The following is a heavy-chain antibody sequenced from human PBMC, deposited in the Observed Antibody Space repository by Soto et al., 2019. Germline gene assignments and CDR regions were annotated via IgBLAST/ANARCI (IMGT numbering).Heavy chain of an antibody. V-gene: IGHV3-30-3*01. CDR1: GFTFSSYA. Sequence: QTGGSLRLSCAASGFTFSSYAMHWVRQAPGKGLEWVAVISYDGSNKYYADSVKGRFTISRDNSKNTLYLQMNSLRAEDTAVYYCARGPAVVPAAMRYYYYGMDVWGQGTTVTVSS. CDR3: ARGPAVVPAAMRYYYYGMDV. J-gene: IGHJ6*02. CDR2: ISYDGSNK. D-gene: IGHD2-2*01.